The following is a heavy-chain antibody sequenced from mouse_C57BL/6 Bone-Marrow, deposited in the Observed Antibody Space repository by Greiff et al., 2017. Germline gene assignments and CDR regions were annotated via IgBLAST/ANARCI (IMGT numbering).Heavy chain of an antibody. J-gene: IGHJ1*03. D-gene: IGHD2-3*01. CDR3: ARNWGDGYPYWYFDV. CDR2: IWTGGGT. Sequence: VQRVESGPGLVAPSQSLSITCTVSGFSLTSYAISWVRQPPGKGLEWLGVIWTGGGTNYNSALKSRLSISKDNSKSQVFLKMNSLQTDDTARYYCARNWGDGYPYWYFDVWGTGTTVTVSS. V-gene: IGHV2-9-1*01. CDR1: GFSLTSYA.